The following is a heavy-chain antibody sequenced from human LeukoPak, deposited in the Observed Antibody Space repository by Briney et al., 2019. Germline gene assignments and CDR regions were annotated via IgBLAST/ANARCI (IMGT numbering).Heavy chain of an antibody. D-gene: IGHD4/OR15-4a*01. CDR2: IRSDGSDE. J-gene: IGHJ4*02. Sequence: GGSLRLSCATSGFPFTETWMHWVRQVPGKGLVWVSRIRSDGSDERYAEAVKGRFTISRDNAKNTLYLQMNSLRAEDTAVYYCAKDDYGCGTGTQNFDYWGQGTLVTVSS. CDR3: AKDDYGCGTGTQNFDY. V-gene: IGHV3-74*01. CDR1: GFPFTETW.